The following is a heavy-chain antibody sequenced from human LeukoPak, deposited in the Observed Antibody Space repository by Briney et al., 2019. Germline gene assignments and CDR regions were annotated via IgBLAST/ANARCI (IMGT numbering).Heavy chain of an antibody. CDR2: IIPMFGTA. J-gene: IGHJ3*02. D-gene: IGHD2-15*01. Sequence: SVKVSCKASGGTFSSYAISWARQAPGQGLEWMGGIIPMFGTANYAQKFQGRVTITADESTSTAYMELSSLRAEDTAVYYCARDKGGGSWGAFDIWGQGTMVTVSS. V-gene: IGHV1-69*13. CDR3: ARDKGGGSWGAFDI. CDR1: GGTFSSYA.